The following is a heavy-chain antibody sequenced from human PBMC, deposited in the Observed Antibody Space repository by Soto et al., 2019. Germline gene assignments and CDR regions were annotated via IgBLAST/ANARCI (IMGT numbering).Heavy chain of an antibody. V-gene: IGHV3-53*01. J-gene: IGHJ6*02. D-gene: IGHD5-18*01. CDR2: IYSGGST. Sequence: GGSLRLSCAASGFTVSSNYMSWVRQAPGKGLEWVSVIYSGGSTYYADSVKGRFTISRDNSKNTLYLQMNSLRAEDTAVYYCAKAEYSYGYGFYYGMDVWGQGTTVTVSS. CDR3: AKAEYSYGYGFYYGMDV. CDR1: GFTVSSNY.